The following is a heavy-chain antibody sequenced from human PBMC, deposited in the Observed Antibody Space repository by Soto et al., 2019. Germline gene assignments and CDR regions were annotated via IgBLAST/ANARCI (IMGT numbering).Heavy chain of an antibody. CDR1: GGSISGYY. J-gene: IGHJ6*02. CDR2: MYNTGST. Sequence: SETLSLTCTVSGGSISGYYWSWIRQPPGKGLEWIGYMYNTGSTVYNPSFKSRVTISVDTSKNQFSLKLNSVTAADTAVYYCARELDGIDVWGQGTTVTVS. V-gene: IGHV4-59*01. CDR3: ARELDGIDV.